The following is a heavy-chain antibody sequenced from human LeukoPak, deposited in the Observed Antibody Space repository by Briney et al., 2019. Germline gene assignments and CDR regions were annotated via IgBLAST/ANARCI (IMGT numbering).Heavy chain of an antibody. Sequence: GESLRISCKGSGYSFTSYWISWVRQMPGKGLEWMGRIDPSDSYTNYSPSFQGHVTISADKSISTAYLQWSSLKASDTAMYYCASSRPLVLVIKDYYYGLDVWGQGTTVTVSS. CDR1: GYSFTSYW. V-gene: IGHV5-10-1*01. J-gene: IGHJ6*02. D-gene: IGHD3-22*01. CDR3: ASSRPLVLVIKDYYYGLDV. CDR2: IDPSDSYT.